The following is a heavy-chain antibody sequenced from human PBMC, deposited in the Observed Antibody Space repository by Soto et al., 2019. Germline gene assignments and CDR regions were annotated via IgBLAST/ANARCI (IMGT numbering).Heavy chain of an antibody. V-gene: IGHV3-23*01. D-gene: IGHD4-17*01. CDR1: GFTFSSYA. CDR2: ISGSGGST. J-gene: IGHJ4*02. CDR3: AKAMYPRPHLTTVTTTDY. Sequence: EVQLLESGGGLVQPGGSLRLSCAASGFTFSSYAMSWVRQAPGKGLEWVSAISGSGGSTYYADSVKGRFTISRDNSKNTLYLQMNSLRAEDTAVYYCAKAMYPRPHLTTVTTTDYWGQGTLVTVSS.